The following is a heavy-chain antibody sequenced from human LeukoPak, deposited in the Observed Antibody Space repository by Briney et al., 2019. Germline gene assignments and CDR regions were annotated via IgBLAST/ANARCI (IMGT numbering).Heavy chain of an antibody. CDR2: INHSGST. V-gene: IGHV4-34*01. Sequence: KPSETLSLTCAVYGGSFSGYYWSWLRQPPGKGLEWLGEINHSGSTNYNPSLKSRVTISVDTSKNQFSLKLSSVTAADTAVYYCASEGYDILTGYSSPYWGQGTLVTVSS. D-gene: IGHD3-9*01. CDR3: ASEGYDILTGYSSPY. CDR1: GGSFSGYY. J-gene: IGHJ4*02.